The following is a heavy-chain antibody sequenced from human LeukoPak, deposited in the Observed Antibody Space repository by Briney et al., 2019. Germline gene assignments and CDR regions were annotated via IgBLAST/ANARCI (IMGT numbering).Heavy chain of an antibody. J-gene: IGHJ6*03. CDR3: ARGRYYDFWSGYWGHYYMDV. V-gene: IGHV1-8*03. D-gene: IGHD3-3*01. CDR2: MNPNSGNT. Sequence: ASVKVSCKASGYTFTSYDINWVRQATGQGLEWMGWMNPNSGNTGYAQKFQGRVTITRNTSISTAYMELSSLRSEDTAVYYCARGRYYDFWSGYWGHYYMDVWGKGTTVTISS. CDR1: GYTFTSYD.